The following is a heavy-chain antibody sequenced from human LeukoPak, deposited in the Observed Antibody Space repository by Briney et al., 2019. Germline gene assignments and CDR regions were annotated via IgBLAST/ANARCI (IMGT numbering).Heavy chain of an antibody. D-gene: IGHD1-1*01. V-gene: IGHV3-11*01. CDR1: GFTFSDYY. CDR3: AIATAKIQGYYYGMDV. J-gene: IGHJ6*02. CDR2: ISSSGSTI. Sequence: GGSLILSCAASGFTFSDYYMSWIRQAPGKGLEWVSYISSSGSTIYYADSVKGRFTISRDNAKNSLYLQMNSLRAEDTAVYYCAIATAKIQGYYYGMDVWGQGTTVTVSS.